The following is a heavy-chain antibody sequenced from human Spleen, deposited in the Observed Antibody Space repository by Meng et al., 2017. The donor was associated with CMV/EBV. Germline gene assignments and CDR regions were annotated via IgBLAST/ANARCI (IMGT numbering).Heavy chain of an antibody. CDR2: ISAYNGNT. CDR1: GYTLNELP. Sequence: ASVKVSCKVSGYTLNELPMHWVRQAPGKGLEWMGWISAYNGNTNYAQKLQGRVTMTTDTSTSTAYMELRSLRSDDTAVYYCARGNVLLWFGPFDYWGQGTLVTVSS. CDR3: ARGNVLLWFGPFDY. J-gene: IGHJ4*02. D-gene: IGHD3-10*01. V-gene: IGHV1-18*01.